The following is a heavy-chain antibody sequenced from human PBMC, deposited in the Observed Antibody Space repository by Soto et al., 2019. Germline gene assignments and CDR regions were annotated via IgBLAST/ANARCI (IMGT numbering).Heavy chain of an antibody. CDR1: GFTFSSYG. V-gene: IGHV3-30*18. J-gene: IGHJ4*02. CDR2: ISYDGSNK. D-gene: IGHD3-10*01. CDR3: AKGSGYYFDY. Sequence: QVQLVESGGGVVQPGRSLRLSCAASGFTFSSYGMHWVRQAPGKGLEWVAAISYDGSNKYYADSVKGRFTISRDNSKNTLYLQMNSLRAEDTAVYYCAKGSGYYFDYWGQGTLVTVSS.